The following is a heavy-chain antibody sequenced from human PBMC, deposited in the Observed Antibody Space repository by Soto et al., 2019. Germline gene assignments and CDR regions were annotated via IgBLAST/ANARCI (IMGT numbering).Heavy chain of an antibody. Sequence: GASVKVSCKASGGTFSSYAISWVRQARGQGLKWMGGIIPIFGTANYAQKFQGRVTITADKSTSTAYMELSSLRSEDTAVYYCALSGGIVATTNYYYYYGMDVWGQGTTVTVSS. CDR3: ALSGGIVATTNYYYYYGMDV. J-gene: IGHJ6*02. CDR2: IIPIFGTA. V-gene: IGHV1-69*06. D-gene: IGHD5-12*01. CDR1: GGTFSSYA.